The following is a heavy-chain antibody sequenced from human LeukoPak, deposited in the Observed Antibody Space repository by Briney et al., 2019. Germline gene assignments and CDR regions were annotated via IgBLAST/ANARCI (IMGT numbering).Heavy chain of an antibody. CDR1: GFTFSSYA. CDR3: ARGPRLPVY. CDR2: ISYDGSNK. V-gene: IGHV3-30*04. D-gene: IGHD4-11*01. J-gene: IGHJ4*02. Sequence: GRSLRLSCAASGFTFSSYAMHWVRQAPGKGLEWVAVISYDGSNKYYADSVKGRFTISRDNSKNTLYLQMNSLRAEDTAVYYCARGPRLPVYWGQGTLVTVSS.